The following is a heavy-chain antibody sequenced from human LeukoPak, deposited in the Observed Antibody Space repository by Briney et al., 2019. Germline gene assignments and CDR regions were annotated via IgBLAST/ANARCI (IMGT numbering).Heavy chain of an antibody. J-gene: IGHJ4*02. CDR3: ARARSGWYFIDY. CDR2: IYYSGST. V-gene: IGHV4-59*01. D-gene: IGHD6-19*01. Sequence: SETLSLTCTVSGGSISSYYWGWIRQPPGKGLEWIGYIYYSGSTNYNPSLKSRVTISVDTSKNQFSLKLSSVTAADTAVYYCARARSGWYFIDYWGQGTLVTVSS. CDR1: GGSISSYY.